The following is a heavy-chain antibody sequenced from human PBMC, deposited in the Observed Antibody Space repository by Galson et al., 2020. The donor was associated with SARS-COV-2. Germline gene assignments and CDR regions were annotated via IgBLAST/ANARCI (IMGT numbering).Heavy chain of an antibody. CDR1: GYTFTTYY. Sequence: ASVTVSCKAFGYTFTTYYIHWVRQAPGQGLEWMGIIIPSGGSTTYAQKFQGRLTLSRDTSTGTVYMELSSLRSEDTAVYFCAREYYSDTSGYPNWLDPWGQGTLVTVSS. V-gene: IGHV1-46*01. CDR2: IIPSGGST. D-gene: IGHD3-22*01. J-gene: IGHJ5*02. CDR3: AREYYSDTSGYPNWLDP.